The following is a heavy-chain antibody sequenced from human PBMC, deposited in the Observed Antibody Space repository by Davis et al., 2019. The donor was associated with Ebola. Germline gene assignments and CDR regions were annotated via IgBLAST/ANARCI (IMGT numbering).Heavy chain of an antibody. Sequence: ASVKVSCKASGYTFSGYYMNWVRQAPGQGLEWMGWINPNSGGTNYAQKLQGWVTMTRDTSISTAYMELRRLRSDDTAVYYCAGGGSYGGYYCGMDVWGQGTTVTVSS. V-gene: IGHV1-2*04. CDR2: INPNSGGT. D-gene: IGHD1-26*01. J-gene: IGHJ6*02. CDR3: AGGGSYGGYYCGMDV. CDR1: GYTFSGYY.